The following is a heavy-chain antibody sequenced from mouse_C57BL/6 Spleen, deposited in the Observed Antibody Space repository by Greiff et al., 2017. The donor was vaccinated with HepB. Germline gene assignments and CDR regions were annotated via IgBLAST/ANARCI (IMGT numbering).Heavy chain of an antibody. J-gene: IGHJ4*01. V-gene: IGHV1-42*01. CDR3: ARGGYGNYFFYAMDY. CDR1: GYSFTGYY. D-gene: IGHD2-1*01. CDR2: INPSTGGT. Sequence: VQLQQSGPELVKPGASVKISCKASGYSFTGYYMNWVKQSPEKSLEWIGEINPSTGGTTYNQKFKAKATLTVDKSSSTAYMQLKSLTSEDSAVYYCARGGYGNYFFYAMDYWGQGTSVTGSS.